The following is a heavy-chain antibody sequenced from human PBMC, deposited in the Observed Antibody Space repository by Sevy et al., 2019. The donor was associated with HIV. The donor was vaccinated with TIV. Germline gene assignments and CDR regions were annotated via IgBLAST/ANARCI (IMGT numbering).Heavy chain of an antibody. J-gene: IGHJ4*02. D-gene: IGHD2-2*01. CDR1: GFTFRNYA. Sequence: GGSLRLSCAAPGFTFRNYAMSWVRQAPGKGLEWVSALSGTGGSTYYADSVKGRFTISRDNSKNTLYLQMNSLRVEDTAVYYCAKDLDIVAVAAAIRLSYWGQGTLVTVSS. CDR3: AKDLDIVAVAAAIRLSY. CDR2: LSGTGGST. V-gene: IGHV3-23*01.